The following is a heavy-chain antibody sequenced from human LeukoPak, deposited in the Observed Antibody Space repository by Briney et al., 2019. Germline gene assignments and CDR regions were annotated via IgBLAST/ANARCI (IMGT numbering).Heavy chain of an antibody. CDR3: ARDQEGFDY. CDR2: IYPRDGST. J-gene: IGHJ4*02. V-gene: IGHV1-46*01. CDR1: GYTFTNNY. Sequence: ASVRVSCKASGYTFTNNYLHWVRQAPGQGLEWMGMIYPRDGSTSYAQNFQGRVTVTRDTSTTTVHMELRGLRSEDTAVYYCARDQEGFDYWGQGTVVTVSS.